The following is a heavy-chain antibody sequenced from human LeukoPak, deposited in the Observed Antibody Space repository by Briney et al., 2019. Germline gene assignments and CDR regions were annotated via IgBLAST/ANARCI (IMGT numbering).Heavy chain of an antibody. D-gene: IGHD2-15*01. V-gene: IGHV1-69*04. CDR3: ARHCSGGSCYGYNWFDP. CDR2: IIPILGIA. CDR1: GGTFSSCA. J-gene: IGHJ5*02. Sequence: ASVKVSCKASGGTFSSCAISWVRQAPGQGLEWMGRIIPILGIANYAQKFQGRGTITADKSTTTAYMELSSLRSEDTAVYYCARHCSGGSCYGYNWFDPWGQGTLVTVSS.